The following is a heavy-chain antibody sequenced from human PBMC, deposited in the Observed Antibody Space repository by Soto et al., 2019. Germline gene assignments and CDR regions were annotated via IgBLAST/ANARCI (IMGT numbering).Heavy chain of an antibody. CDR3: ARETYGDYVGYFDP. J-gene: IGHJ5*02. CDR2: IKHSGST. V-gene: IGHV4-34*01. Sequence: SETLSLTCAVYGGSFSGYYWSWIRQPPGKGLEWIGEIKHSGSTNYNPSLKSRVIISVGRSKNQFSLKVSSVTAADTAVYYCARETYGDYVGYFDPWGQGTLVTVSS. CDR1: GGSFSGYY. D-gene: IGHD4-17*01.